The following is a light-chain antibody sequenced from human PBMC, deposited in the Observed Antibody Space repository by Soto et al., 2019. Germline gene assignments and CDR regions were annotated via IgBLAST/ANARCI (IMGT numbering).Light chain of an antibody. J-gene: IGLJ3*02. Sequence: QSALTQPPSASGSPGQSVTISCTGTSSDVGGYNFVSWYQQHPDKAPKLMIYEVSKRPSGVPDRFSGSKSGNTASLTVSGLQAEDEADYYGSSRATNAGGDNWVFGGGTKLTVL. CDR1: SSDVGGYNF. CDR3: SSRATNAGGDNWV. V-gene: IGLV2-8*01. CDR2: EVS.